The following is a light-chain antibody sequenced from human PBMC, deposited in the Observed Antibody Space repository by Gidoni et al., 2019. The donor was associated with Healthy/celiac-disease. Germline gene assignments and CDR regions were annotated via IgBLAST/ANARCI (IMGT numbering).Light chain of an antibody. CDR1: RSVSTY. V-gene: IGKV3-11*01. J-gene: IGKJ1*01. CDR3: QQRSNWPPWT. Sequence: EIVLTQSPATLSLSPWERATLSCRASRSVSTYLAWYQQKPGQAPRLLIYDASNRATGIPARFSGSGSGTDFTLTIGSLEPEDFAVYYCQQRSNWPPWTFGQGTKVEIK. CDR2: DAS.